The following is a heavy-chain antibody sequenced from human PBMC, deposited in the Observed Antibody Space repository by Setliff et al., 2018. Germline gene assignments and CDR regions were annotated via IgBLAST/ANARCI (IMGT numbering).Heavy chain of an antibody. CDR1: GGSISSSSYY. Sequence: SETLSLTCTVSGGSISSSSYYWGWIRQPPGKGLEWIGSIYYSGSTYYNPSLKSRVTISVDTSKNQFSLKLSSVTAADTAVYYCARDVRVASSSWYHYYYGMDVWGQGTTVTVSS. J-gene: IGHJ6*02. D-gene: IGHD6-13*01. CDR3: ARDVRVASSSWYHYYYGMDV. CDR2: IYYSGST. V-gene: IGHV4-39*07.